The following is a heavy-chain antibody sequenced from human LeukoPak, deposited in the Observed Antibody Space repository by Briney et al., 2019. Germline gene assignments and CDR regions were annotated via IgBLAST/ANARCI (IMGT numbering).Heavy chain of an antibody. CDR3: ARDPYSGNYGDSYYYYMDV. J-gene: IGHJ6*03. CDR1: GFAFSSYS. V-gene: IGHV3-21*01. CDR2: ISSSSSYI. Sequence: GGSLRLSCAASGFAFSSYSMNWVRQAPGKGLEWVSSISSSSSYIYYADSVKGRFTISRDNAKSSLYLQMDSLRDEDTAAYYCARDPYSGNYGDSYYYYMDVWGKGTTVTTSS. D-gene: IGHD1-26*01.